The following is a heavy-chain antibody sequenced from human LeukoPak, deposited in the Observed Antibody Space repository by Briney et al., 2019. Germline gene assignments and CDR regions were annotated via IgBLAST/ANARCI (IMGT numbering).Heavy chain of an antibody. CDR2: MSPTTGFT. Sequence: GGSLRLSCGASGFIISDYYMSWIRQAPGKGLEWVSYMSPTTGFTNYADSLKGRFTISRDNAKNSLYLQMNSLRAEDTAVYYCARFGQDYYYGMDVWGQGTTVTVSS. D-gene: IGHD3-10*01. CDR1: GFIISDYY. V-gene: IGHV3-11*06. CDR3: ARFGQDYYYGMDV. J-gene: IGHJ6*02.